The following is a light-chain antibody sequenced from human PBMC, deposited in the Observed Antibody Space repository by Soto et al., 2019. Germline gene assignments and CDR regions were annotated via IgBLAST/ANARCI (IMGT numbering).Light chain of an antibody. CDR1: QSVGSY. CDR2: DAS. CDR3: QQLSLWPFT. J-gene: IGKJ3*01. Sequence: IMLKQSPATLSLTPGERATLSCRASQSVGSYLAWYQQKPGQAPRLLIYDASKRATGIPARFSGSGSGTDFTLTISSLEPEDFALYYCQQLSLWPFTFGPGTKVDIK. V-gene: IGKV3-11*01.